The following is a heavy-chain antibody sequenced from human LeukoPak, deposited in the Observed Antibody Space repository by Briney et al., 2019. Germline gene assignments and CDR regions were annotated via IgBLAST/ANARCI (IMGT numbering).Heavy chain of an antibody. V-gene: IGHV7-4-1*02. CDR2: INTNTGKP. CDR3: ARDRTLFDY. D-gene: IGHD1-14*01. CDR1: GYTFTSYA. J-gene: IGHJ4*02. Sequence: GASVKVSCKASGYTFTSYAMNWVRQAPGQGLEWMGWINTNTGKPMYAQGFTGRFVFSLDTSVSTAYLQITSLKTEDTAVYYCARDRTLFDYWGQGTLVTVSS.